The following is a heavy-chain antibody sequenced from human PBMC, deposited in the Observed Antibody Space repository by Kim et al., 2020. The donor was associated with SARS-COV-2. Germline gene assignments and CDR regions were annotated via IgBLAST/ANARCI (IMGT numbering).Heavy chain of an antibody. CDR2: GSGGST. CDR3: AKKVGL. D-gene: IGHD1-26*01. V-gene: IGHV3-23*01. Sequence: GSGGSTYYADSVKGRFTISRDNSKNTLYLQMNSLRAEDTAVYYCAKKVGLWGQGTLVTVSS. J-gene: IGHJ4*02.